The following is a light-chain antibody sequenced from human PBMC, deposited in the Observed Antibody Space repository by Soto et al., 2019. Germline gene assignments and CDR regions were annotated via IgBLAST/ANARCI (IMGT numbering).Light chain of an antibody. CDR2: AAS. V-gene: IGKV1-9*01. Sequence: IQLTQSPSSMSASVGDRVTISCRASQGIGFYLAWYQQKPGNAPKLLIYAASTLQSGVPSRSSGSGSGTNFTLTISSLQPEDFATYYCQQVNCYPPLTFGPGTKVDIK. J-gene: IGKJ3*01. CDR3: QQVNCYPPLT. CDR1: QGIGFY.